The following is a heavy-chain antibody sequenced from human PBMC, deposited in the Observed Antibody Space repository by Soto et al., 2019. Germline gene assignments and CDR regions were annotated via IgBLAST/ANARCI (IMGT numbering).Heavy chain of an antibody. V-gene: IGHV4-59*01. CDR3: ARDPGRLRFPGHYGMDV. CDR1: GGSISSYY. Sequence: SETLSLTCTVSGGSISSYYWSWIRQPPGKGLEWIGYIYYSGSTNYNPSLKSRVTISVDTSKNQFSLKLSSVTAADTAVYYCARDPGRLRFPGHYGMDVWGQGTTVTVSS. J-gene: IGHJ6*02. CDR2: IYYSGST. D-gene: IGHD3-3*01.